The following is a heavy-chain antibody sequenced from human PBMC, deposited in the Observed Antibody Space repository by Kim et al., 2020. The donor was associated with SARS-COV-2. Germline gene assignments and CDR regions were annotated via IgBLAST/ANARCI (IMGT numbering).Heavy chain of an antibody. D-gene: IGHD3-9*01. J-gene: IGHJ3*02. V-gene: IGHV3-74*01. CDR3: ASGTNGFDWLFRSSLLIAFYT. CDR2: INSDGSST. Sequence: GGSLRLSCAASGFTFSSYWMHWVRQAPGKGLVWVSRINSDGSSTSYADSVKGRFTISRDNAKNTLYLQMNSLRAEDTAVYYCASGTNGFDWLFRSSLLIAFYTWGQRTMVTVSS. CDR1: GFTFSSYW.